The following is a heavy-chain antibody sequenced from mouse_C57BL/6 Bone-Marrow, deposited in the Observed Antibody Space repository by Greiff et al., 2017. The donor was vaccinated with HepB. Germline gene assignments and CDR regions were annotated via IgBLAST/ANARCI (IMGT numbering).Heavy chain of an antibody. CDR3: AYYYGSSSYYFDY. Sequence: QVQLQQPGAELVKPGASVKMSCKASGYTFTSYWITWVKQRPGQGLEWIGDIYPGSGSTNYNEKFKSKATLTVDTSSSTAYMQLRSLTSEDSAVYYCAYYYGSSSYYFDYWGQGTTLTVSS. D-gene: IGHD1-1*01. J-gene: IGHJ2*01. CDR2: IYPGSGST. CDR1: GYTFTSYW. V-gene: IGHV1-55*01.